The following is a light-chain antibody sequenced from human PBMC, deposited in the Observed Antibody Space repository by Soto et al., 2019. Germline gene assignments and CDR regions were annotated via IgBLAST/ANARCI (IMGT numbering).Light chain of an antibody. CDR2: EVS. CDR3: SPYVGSNNFV. CDR1: SSDVGGYNY. V-gene: IGLV2-8*01. J-gene: IGLJ1*01. Sequence: QSVLTQPPSASGSPGQSVTISCTGTSSDVGGYNYVSWYQQHPGKAPKLMIYEVSKRPSGVPDRFSGSKSGNTASLTVSGLQAEDEADYYCSPYVGSNNFVFGTGTKVTVL.